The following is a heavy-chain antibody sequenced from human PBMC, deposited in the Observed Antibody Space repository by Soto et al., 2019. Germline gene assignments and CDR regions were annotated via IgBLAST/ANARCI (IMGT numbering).Heavy chain of an antibody. Sequence: QVQLVQSGAEVKKPGASVKVSCKASGYIFTAYSMHWVRQAPGQGLEWMGVVNPSGGSTNYAQKYRGRITMTRDTPTSTVYMDLSSLTSEDTAVYYCAREENCSDGVCYSEYFQRWCQGTLGTVSS. CDR2: VNPSGGST. CDR1: GYIFTAYS. CDR3: AREENCSDGVCYSEYFQR. D-gene: IGHD2-15*01. J-gene: IGHJ1*01. V-gene: IGHV1-46*01.